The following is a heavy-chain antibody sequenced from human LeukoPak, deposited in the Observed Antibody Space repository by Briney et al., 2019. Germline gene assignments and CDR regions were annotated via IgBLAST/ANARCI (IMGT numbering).Heavy chain of an antibody. J-gene: IGHJ4*02. D-gene: IGHD2-2*01. CDR1: GFTFSSYA. V-gene: IGHV3-23*01. CDR3: AKDRGGYCSSTSCYPIDY. CDR2: ISGSGGST. Sequence: GGSLRLSCAASGFTFSSYAMSWVRQAPGKGLEWVSAISGSGGSTYYVDSVKGRFTISRDNSKNTLYLQMNSLRAEDTAVYYCAKDRGGYCSSTSCYPIDYWGQGTLVTVSS.